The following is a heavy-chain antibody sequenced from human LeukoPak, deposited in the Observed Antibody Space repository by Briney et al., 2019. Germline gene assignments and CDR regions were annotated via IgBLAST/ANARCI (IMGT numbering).Heavy chain of an antibody. CDR1: GGSFSGYY. Sequence: SETLSPTCAVYGGSFSGYYWSWIRQPPGKGLEWIGEINHSGSTNYNPSLKSRVTISVDTSKNQFSLKLSSVTAADTAVYYCARGIYSSSWYVWSSYYYYYMDVWGKGTTVTVSS. D-gene: IGHD6-13*01. V-gene: IGHV4-34*01. CDR2: INHSGST. J-gene: IGHJ6*03. CDR3: ARGIYSSSWYVWSSYYYYYMDV.